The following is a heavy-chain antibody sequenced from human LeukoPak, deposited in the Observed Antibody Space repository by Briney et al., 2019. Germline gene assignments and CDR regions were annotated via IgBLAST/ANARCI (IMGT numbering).Heavy chain of an antibody. CDR3: ARVRITMVRGVINYYYGMDV. CDR2: INHSGST. V-gene: IGHV4-34*01. CDR1: GGSFSGYY. D-gene: IGHD3-10*01. Sequence: SETLSLTCAVYGGSFSGYYWSWIRQPPGKGLEWIGVINHSGSTNYNPSLKSRSTIPVDTSKNQFSLKLSSVTAADTAVYYCARVRITMVRGVINYYYGMDVWGKGTTVTVSS. J-gene: IGHJ6*04.